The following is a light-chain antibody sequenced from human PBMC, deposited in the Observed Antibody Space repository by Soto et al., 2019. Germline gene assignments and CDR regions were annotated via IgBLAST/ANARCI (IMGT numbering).Light chain of an antibody. CDR3: NSYTSASTYV. J-gene: IGLJ1*01. Sequence: SGLAPPSSLSVSPGQSITIVFTGTSSDIGIYNFVSWYQQHPGKAPKLMIYNVYSRPSGVSSRFSGSKSGNTASLTISWLQAEDEADYYCNSYTSASTYVFGTGTKAPS. V-gene: IGLV2-14*03. CDR1: SSDIGIYNF. CDR2: NVY.